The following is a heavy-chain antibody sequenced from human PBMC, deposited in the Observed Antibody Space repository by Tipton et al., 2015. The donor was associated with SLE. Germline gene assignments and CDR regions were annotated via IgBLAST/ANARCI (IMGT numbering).Heavy chain of an antibody. V-gene: IGHV4-34*01. CDR1: GGFDVTRYY. CDR3: ASQNWNYFY. D-gene: IGHD1-7*01. J-gene: IGHJ4*02. CDR2: INHRGST. Sequence: TLSLTCTVSGGFDVTRYYWTWIRQSAGKGLEWIGEINHRGSTIYNPSLKSRLTISEDRSKKQFSLRLTSVTAADTALYYCASQNWNYFYWGQGTLVSVSS.